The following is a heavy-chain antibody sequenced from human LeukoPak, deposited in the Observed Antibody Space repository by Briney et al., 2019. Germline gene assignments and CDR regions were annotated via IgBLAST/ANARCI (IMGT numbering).Heavy chain of an antibody. V-gene: IGHV4-59*01. Sequence: SEALSLTCTVSGGSISSYYWSWIRQPPGRGLEGMGYIYYSGSTNYNPSLNSRVTISVDTSKYQFSLWLTSVTAADTAVYYCARLSPPSGAYYFMDVWGKGTTVTVSS. J-gene: IGHJ6*03. CDR2: IYYSGST. CDR3: ARLSPPSGAYYFMDV. D-gene: IGHD7-27*01. CDR1: GGSISSYY.